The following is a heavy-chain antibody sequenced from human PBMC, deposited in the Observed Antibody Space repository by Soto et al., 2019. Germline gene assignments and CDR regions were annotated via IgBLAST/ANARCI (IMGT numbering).Heavy chain of an antibody. CDR2: ISSSSSTI. D-gene: IGHD6-19*01. V-gene: IGHV3-48*02. Sequence: LRLSCAASGFTFSSYSMNWVRQAPGKGLEWVSYISSSSSTIYYADSVKGRFTISRDNAKNSLYLQMNSLRDEDTAVYYCARDVATPIIAVAAPYYYGMDVWGQGTTVTVSS. CDR3: ARDVATPIIAVAAPYYYGMDV. CDR1: GFTFSSYS. J-gene: IGHJ6*02.